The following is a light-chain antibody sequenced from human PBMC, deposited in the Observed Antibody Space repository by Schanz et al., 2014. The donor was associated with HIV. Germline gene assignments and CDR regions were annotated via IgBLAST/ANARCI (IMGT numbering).Light chain of an antibody. Sequence: EIVMTQSPGTLSVSPGERATLSCRASQTVSNNLAWYQQKPGQAPRLLIYGASTRVTGIPARFSGSGSGTEFTLTISSLQSEDFAVYYCQQYGSSRTFGQGTKVEIK. CDR1: QTVSNN. V-gene: IGKV3-15*01. CDR3: QQYGSSRT. J-gene: IGKJ1*01. CDR2: GAS.